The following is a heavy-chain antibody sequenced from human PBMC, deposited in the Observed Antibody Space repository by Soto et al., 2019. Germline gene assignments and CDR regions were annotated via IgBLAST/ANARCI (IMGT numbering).Heavy chain of an antibody. CDR2: VHYSGST. CDR3: AKWYSSGDYFDY. J-gene: IGHJ4*02. V-gene: IGHV4-59*01. CDR1: GGSISSYY. Sequence: QVHLQESGPGLVKPSETLSLTCTVSGGSISSYYWSWIRQPPGKGLEWIGYVHYSGSTLFNPSLKSRVTISVDTSKNQFSLTLNSVTAADTAVYYCAKWYSSGDYFDYWGQGFLVTVSS. D-gene: IGHD3-22*01.